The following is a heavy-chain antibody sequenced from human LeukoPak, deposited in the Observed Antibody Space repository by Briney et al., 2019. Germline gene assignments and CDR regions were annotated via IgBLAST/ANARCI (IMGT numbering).Heavy chain of an antibody. J-gene: IGHJ6*02. V-gene: IGHV1-69*13. CDR3: ARGRKVYYYYYGMDV. Sequence: GASVKVSCKASGGTFSSYAISWVRQAPGQGLEWMGGIIPIFGTANYAQKFQGRVTITADESTSTAYMELSSLRSEDTAVYYCARGRKVYYYYYGMDVWGQGTTVTVSS. CDR1: GGTFSSYA. CDR2: IIPIFGTA.